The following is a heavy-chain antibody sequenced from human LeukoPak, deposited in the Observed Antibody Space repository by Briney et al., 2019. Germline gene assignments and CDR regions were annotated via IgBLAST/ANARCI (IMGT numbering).Heavy chain of an antibody. CDR3: AKVVGYCSGGSCYSRWYFQH. CDR2: ISGSGGST. J-gene: IGHJ1*01. CDR1: GFTFSSYA. Sequence: GGSLRLSCAASGFTFSSYAMSWVRQAPGKGLEWVSAISGSGGSTYYADSVKGRFTISRDNSKNTLYLQVNSLRAEDTAVYYCAKVVGYCSGGSCYSRWYFQHWGQGTLVTVSS. V-gene: IGHV3-23*01. D-gene: IGHD2-15*01.